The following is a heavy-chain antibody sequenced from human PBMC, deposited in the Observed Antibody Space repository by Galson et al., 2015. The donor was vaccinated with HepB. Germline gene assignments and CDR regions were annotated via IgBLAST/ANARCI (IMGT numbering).Heavy chain of an antibody. CDR2: ISYSGDT. V-gene: IGHV4-59*01. J-gene: IGHJ5*02. CDR1: GGSIRNND. D-gene: IGHD3-22*01. CDR3: ARVNSYESLGFDP. Sequence: LSLTCTVSGGSIRNNDWTWIRQPPGKGLDWIGYISYSGDTIYNPSLKSRVSTSVDTSKNQFSLKLNSVTAADTAIYYCARVNSYESLGFDPWGQGTLVTVSS.